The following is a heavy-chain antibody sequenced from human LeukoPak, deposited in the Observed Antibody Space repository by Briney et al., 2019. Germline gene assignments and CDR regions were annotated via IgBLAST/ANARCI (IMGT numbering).Heavy chain of an antibody. V-gene: IGHV4-4*09. Sequence: PGTLSLTCTVSNGSLSSYHGSWVPQTPGEGLEWVGYILTSGTTNYNPSLKRRLTISVETSTHQITMKLSTVTAADTAVYYCARLRVSESYLYYFDFWGQGTLVTVSS. CDR2: ILTSGTT. CDR1: NGSLSSYH. D-gene: IGHD1-26*01. CDR3: ARLRVSESYLYYFDF. J-gene: IGHJ4*02.